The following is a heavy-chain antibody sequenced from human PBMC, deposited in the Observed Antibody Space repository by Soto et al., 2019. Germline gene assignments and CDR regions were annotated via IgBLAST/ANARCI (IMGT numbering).Heavy chain of an antibody. Sequence: GGSLRLSCAASGFTFDDYAMHWVRQAPGKGLEWVSGISWNSGSIGYADSVKGRFTISRDNAKNSLYLQMNSLRAEDTALYYCEKDILVKKLTDDAFDIWGQGTMVTVSS. CDR3: EKDILVKKLTDDAFDI. CDR1: GFTFDDYA. CDR2: ISWNSGSI. J-gene: IGHJ3*02. V-gene: IGHV3-9*01. D-gene: IGHD7-27*01.